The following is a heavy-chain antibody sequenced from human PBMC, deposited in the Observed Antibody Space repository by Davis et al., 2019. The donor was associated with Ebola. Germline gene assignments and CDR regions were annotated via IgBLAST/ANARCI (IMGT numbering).Heavy chain of an antibody. CDR1: GFIFSSYT. CDR2: IWYDGSNK. CDR3: AKVTGSSGH. Sequence: GESLKISCAASGFIFSSYTMNWVRQAPGKGLEWVAVIWYDGSNKYYADSVKGRFTISRDNSKNTLYLQMNSLRAEDTAVYYCAKVTGSSGHWGQGTLVTVSS. J-gene: IGHJ4*02. D-gene: IGHD6-19*01. V-gene: IGHV3-30*02.